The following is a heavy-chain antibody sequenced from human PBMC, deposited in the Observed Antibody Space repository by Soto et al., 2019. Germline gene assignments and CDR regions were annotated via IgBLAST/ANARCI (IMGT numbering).Heavy chain of an antibody. Sequence: QVQLVESGGGVVQPGRSLRLSCAASEFTFSSYAMHWVRQAPGKGLEWVAVISYDGSNKYYADSVKGRFTISRDNSKNTLYLQMSSLRAEDTAVYYCARDRAARLDYWGQGTLVTVSS. D-gene: IGHD6-6*01. V-gene: IGHV3-30-3*01. J-gene: IGHJ4*02. CDR1: EFTFSSYA. CDR3: ARDRAARLDY. CDR2: ISYDGSNK.